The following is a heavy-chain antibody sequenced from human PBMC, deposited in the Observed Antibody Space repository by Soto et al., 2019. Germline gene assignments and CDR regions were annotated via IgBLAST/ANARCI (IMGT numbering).Heavy chain of an antibody. CDR2: ISGSGGST. J-gene: IGHJ4*02. V-gene: IGHV3-23*01. Sequence: GGSLRLSCAASGVTFSSYAMSWVRQAPGKGLEWVSAISGSGGSTYYADSVKGRFTISRDNSKNTLYLQMNSLRAEDTAVYYCAKDTVGDSRFDYWGQGTLVTVS. D-gene: IGHD3-22*01. CDR3: AKDTVGDSRFDY. CDR1: GVTFSSYA.